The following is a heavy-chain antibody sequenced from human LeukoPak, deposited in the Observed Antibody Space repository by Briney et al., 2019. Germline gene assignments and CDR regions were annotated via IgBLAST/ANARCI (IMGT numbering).Heavy chain of an antibody. Sequence: GGSLRLSCAASGFTFSSYAMSWVRQAPGKGLEWVSAISGSGGSTYYADSVKGRFTISRDNSKNTLYLQMNSLRAEDTAVYYCAKGLLRFLEWTNDRGIFDYWGQGTLVTVSS. V-gene: IGHV3-23*01. CDR3: AKGLLRFLEWTNDRGIFDY. D-gene: IGHD3-3*01. CDR1: GFTFSSYA. J-gene: IGHJ4*02. CDR2: ISGSGGST.